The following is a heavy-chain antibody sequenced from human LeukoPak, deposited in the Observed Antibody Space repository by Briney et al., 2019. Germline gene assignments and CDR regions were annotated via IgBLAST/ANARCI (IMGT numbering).Heavy chain of an antibody. Sequence: GGSLRLSCAASGFTFSSYAMSWVRQASGKGLEWVSAISGSGGSTYYADSVRGRFTISRDNAKNTLYLQMNSLRAEDTAVYFCARGRSYGVDVWGQGTTVTGSS. CDR2: ISGSGGST. CDR1: GFTFSSYA. CDR3: ARGRSYGVDV. V-gene: IGHV3-23*01. J-gene: IGHJ6*02.